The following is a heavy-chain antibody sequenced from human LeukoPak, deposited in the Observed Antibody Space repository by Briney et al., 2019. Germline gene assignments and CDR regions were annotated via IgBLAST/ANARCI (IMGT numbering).Heavy chain of an antibody. D-gene: IGHD5-18*01. Sequence: PGGSLRLSCAASGFTFSSFSMNWVRQAPGKGLEWVSYISSSGSTIYYADSVKGRFTISRDNAKNSLYLQMNSLRAEDTALYYCARAPSIHLWLDYFDYWGQGTLVTVST. CDR3: ARAPSIHLWLDYFDY. V-gene: IGHV3-48*01. CDR1: GFTFSSFS. J-gene: IGHJ4*02. CDR2: ISSSGSTI.